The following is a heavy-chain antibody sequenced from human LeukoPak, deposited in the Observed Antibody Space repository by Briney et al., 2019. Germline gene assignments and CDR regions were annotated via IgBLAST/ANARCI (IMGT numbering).Heavy chain of an antibody. CDR2: ISTYNGDT. V-gene: IGHV1-18*01. D-gene: IGHD3-16*01. CDR1: GGTFSSYA. J-gene: IGHJ4*02. CDR3: AREGLGELTLDY. Sequence: ASVKVSCKASGGTFSSYAISWVQQAPGQGLEWMGWISTYNGDTNYAQKLQGRVTMTTDTSTSTAYMELRSLRSDDTAVYYCAREGLGELTLDYWGQGTLVTVSS.